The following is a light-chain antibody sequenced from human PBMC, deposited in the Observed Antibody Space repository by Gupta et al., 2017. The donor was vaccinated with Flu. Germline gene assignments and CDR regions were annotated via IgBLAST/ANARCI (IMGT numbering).Light chain of an antibody. Sequence: DIQMTQSPSSLSASIGDRVTITCQASRDISKYLNWYQQKAGKAPKLLIYDASTLETGVPSRFSGSGSGTDFTFTISSLQPEDIATYYCQQDDNPSMTFGQGTQLEIK. CDR3: QQDDNPSMT. V-gene: IGKV1-33*01. CDR1: RDISKY. J-gene: IGKJ5*01. CDR2: DAS.